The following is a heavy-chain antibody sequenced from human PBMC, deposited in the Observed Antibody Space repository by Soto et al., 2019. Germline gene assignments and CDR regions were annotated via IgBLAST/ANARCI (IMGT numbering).Heavy chain of an antibody. CDR3: AAQQLVRTGAFVI. CDR2: INPSDGYT. V-gene: IGHV1-46*01. Sequence: ASVKVSCKASGYTFTSYYMHWVRQAPGQGLEWMGIINPSDGYTSYSQKFQGRVTMTRDTSTSTVYMELSSLRFEDTAVYYCAAQQLVRTGAFVIWGQGTMVTVSS. D-gene: IGHD6-13*01. CDR1: GYTFTSYY. J-gene: IGHJ3*02.